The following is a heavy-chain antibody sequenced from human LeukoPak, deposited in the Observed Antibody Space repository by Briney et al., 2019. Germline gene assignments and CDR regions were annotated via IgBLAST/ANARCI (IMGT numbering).Heavy chain of an antibody. CDR2: LNPNSGAT. CDR1: GYTFTHYY. CDR3: ARKSRDGYNLFVY. D-gene: IGHD5-24*01. Sequence: ASVKVSCRASGYTFTHYYIHWVRKAPGQGLEWMGWLNPNSGATNYAQKFQARVTMTGDTSISTAYMELSRLTSDDTAVYYCARKSRDGYNLFVYCGQGTLVTVSS. J-gene: IGHJ4*02. V-gene: IGHV1-2*02.